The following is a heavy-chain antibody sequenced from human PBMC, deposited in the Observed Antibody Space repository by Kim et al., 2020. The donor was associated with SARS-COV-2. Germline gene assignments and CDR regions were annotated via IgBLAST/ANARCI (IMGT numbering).Heavy chain of an antibody. Sequence: LTGRVTMSVNTSKNQFSLKLSSVTAADTAVYYCARGIADSSGYYYPYFDYWGQGTLVTVSS. J-gene: IGHJ4*02. D-gene: IGHD3-22*01. CDR3: ARGIADSSGYYYPYFDY. V-gene: IGHV4-4*06.